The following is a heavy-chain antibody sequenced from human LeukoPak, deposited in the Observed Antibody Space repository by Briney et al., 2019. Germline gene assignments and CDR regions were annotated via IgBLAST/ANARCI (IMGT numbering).Heavy chain of an antibody. CDR2: ISPYTHNI. D-gene: IGHD4-17*01. V-gene: IGHV1-18*01. CDR3: ARDTQSYGYYVGVIGL. J-gene: IGHJ4*02. Sequence: GASVKVSRTASGYTFTIYGLSWVRQAPGQGLEWMGWISPYTHNINYAQNLQGRVTMTTDISTSTAYLEVRSLGSDDTAVYYCARDTQSYGYYVGVIGLWGQGTLVTVSS. CDR1: GYTFTIYG.